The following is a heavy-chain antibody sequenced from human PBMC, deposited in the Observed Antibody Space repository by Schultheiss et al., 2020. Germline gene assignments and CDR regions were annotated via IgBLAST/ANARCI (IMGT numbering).Heavy chain of an antibody. D-gene: IGHD3-9*01. CDR2: IYHSGST. J-gene: IGHJ4*02. V-gene: IGHV4-38-2*01. Sequence: SETLSLTCAVSGYSISSGYYWCWIRQPPGKGLEWIGSIYHSGSTYYNPSLKSRVTISVDTSKNQFSLKLSSVTAADTAVYYCARGAPGRYFDWLSDYWGQGTLVTVSS. CDR1: GYSISSGYY. CDR3: ARGAPGRYFDWLSDY.